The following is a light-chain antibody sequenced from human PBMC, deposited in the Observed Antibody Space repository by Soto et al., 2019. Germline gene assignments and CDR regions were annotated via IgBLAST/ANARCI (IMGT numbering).Light chain of an antibody. CDR2: DVS. CDR1: SSDIGGYKY. V-gene: IGLV2-14*01. Sequence: QSALTQPASVSGFPGQSITISCTGTSSDIGGYKYVSWYQQKPDKAPKLMIYDVSYRPSGVSDRFSGSKSGNTASLTISGLQAEDEADYYCSSYTSINTHVFGTGTKVTVL. J-gene: IGLJ1*01. CDR3: SSYTSINTHV.